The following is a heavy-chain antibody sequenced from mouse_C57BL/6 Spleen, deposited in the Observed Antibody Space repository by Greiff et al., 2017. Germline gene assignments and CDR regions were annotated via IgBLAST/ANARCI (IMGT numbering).Heavy chain of an antibody. D-gene: IGHD1-1*02. CDR1: GYSITSGYY. CDR2: ISYDGSN. J-gene: IGHJ2*01. V-gene: IGHV3-6*01. CDR3: ARGEGSVDY. Sequence: DVKLQESGPGLVKPSQSLSLTCSVTGYSITSGYYWNWIRQFPGNKLEWMGYISYDGSNNYNPSLKNRISITRDTSKNQFFLKLNSVTTEDTATYYCARGEGSVDYWGQGTTLTVSS.